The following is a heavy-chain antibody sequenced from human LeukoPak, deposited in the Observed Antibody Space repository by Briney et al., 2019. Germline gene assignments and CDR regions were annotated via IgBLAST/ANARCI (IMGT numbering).Heavy chain of an antibody. CDR2: ISSNGDNT. J-gene: IGHJ5*02. Sequence: GGSLRVSCAASGFTFRSYAMYWVRQAPGKGLEYVSAISSNGDNTYYASSVKGRFTTSRDNSKNTLYLQMGSLRAEDMAVYYCARDGVGAYNWFDPWGQGTLLTVSS. V-gene: IGHV3-64*01. D-gene: IGHD1-26*01. CDR1: GFTFRSYA. CDR3: ARDGVGAYNWFDP.